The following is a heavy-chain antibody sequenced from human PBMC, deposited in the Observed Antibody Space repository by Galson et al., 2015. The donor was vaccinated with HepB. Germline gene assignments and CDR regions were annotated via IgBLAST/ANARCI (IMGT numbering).Heavy chain of an antibody. V-gene: IGHV3-21*01. CDR2: ISSSSSYI. J-gene: IGHJ4*02. Sequence: SLRLSCAASGFTFSSYSMNWVRQAPGKGLEWVSSISSSSSYIYYADSVKGRFTISRDNAKNSLYLQMNSLRAEDTAVYYCARSTIAVAGLDSWGQGTLVPVSS. CDR1: GFTFSSYS. CDR3: ARSTIAVAGLDS. D-gene: IGHD6-19*01.